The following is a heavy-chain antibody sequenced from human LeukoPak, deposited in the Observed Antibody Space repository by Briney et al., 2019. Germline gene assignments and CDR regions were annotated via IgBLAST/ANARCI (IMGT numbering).Heavy chain of an antibody. CDR3: ARDRELGY. CDR2: SHHRGST. Sequence: PSETLSLTCTVSGDSISSYYWSWIRKSPGKGLEWIGWSHHRGSTNYNPSLKSRVAISVDTSKNQCSLKLTSVTAADTAVYYCARDRELGYWGQGTLVIVSS. J-gene: IGHJ4*02. D-gene: IGHD1-1*01. V-gene: IGHV4-59*01. CDR1: GDSISSYY.